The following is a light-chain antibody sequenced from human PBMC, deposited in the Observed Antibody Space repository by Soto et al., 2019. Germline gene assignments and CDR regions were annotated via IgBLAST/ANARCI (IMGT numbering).Light chain of an antibody. CDR2: AAS. Sequence: DIQMTQSPSSLSASVGDRVTITCRASQSIANYLNWYQQKPGKAPKLLIYAASTLQSGVPSKFSGSGFGTEFTLTISSLQPDDFATYYCQQYNSYPWTFGQGTKVEIK. CDR1: QSIANY. CDR3: QQYNSYPWT. J-gene: IGKJ1*01. V-gene: IGKV1-16*02.